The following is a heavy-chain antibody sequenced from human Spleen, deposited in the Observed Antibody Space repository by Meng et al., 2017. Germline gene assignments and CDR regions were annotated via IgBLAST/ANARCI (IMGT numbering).Heavy chain of an antibody. Sequence: GESLKISCAASGFTFSDYYMSWIRQAPGKGLEWVSYISRSGSTRYYADSVKGRFTISRDNAKNSLYLQMNSLRAEDTAVYYCARVSGSYSANDYWGQGTLVTVSS. CDR1: GFTFSDYY. D-gene: IGHD1-26*01. CDR3: ARVSGSYSANDY. CDR2: ISRSGSTR. V-gene: IGHV3-11*04. J-gene: IGHJ4*02.